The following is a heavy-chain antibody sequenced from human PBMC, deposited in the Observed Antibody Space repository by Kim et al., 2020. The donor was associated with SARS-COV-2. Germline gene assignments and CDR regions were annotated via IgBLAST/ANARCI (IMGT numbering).Heavy chain of an antibody. CDR1: GFTFSSYS. D-gene: IGHD3-10*01. Sequence: GGSLRLSCAASGFTFSSYSMNWVRQAPGKGLEWVSSISSSSSYIYYADSVKGRFTISRDNAKNSLYLQMNSLRAEDTAVYYCARDEDHYYGSGSYSRHWGQDTLVTVSS. CDR2: ISSSSSYI. J-gene: IGHJ1*01. CDR3: ARDEDHYYGSGSYSRH. V-gene: IGHV3-21*01.